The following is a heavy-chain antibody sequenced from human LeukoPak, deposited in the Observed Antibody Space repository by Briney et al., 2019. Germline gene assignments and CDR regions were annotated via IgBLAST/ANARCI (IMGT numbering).Heavy chain of an antibody. CDR1: GYTLTELS. V-gene: IGHV1-24*01. CDR3: ATTQFYCSSTSCSGYFDY. Sequence: ASVKVSCKVSGYTLTELSMHWVRQAPGKGLEWMGGFDPEGGETIYAQKFQGRVTMTEDTSTDTAYMELSSLRSEDTAVYYCATTQFYCSSTSCSGYFDYWGQGTLVTVSS. CDR2: FDPEGGET. J-gene: IGHJ4*02. D-gene: IGHD2-2*01.